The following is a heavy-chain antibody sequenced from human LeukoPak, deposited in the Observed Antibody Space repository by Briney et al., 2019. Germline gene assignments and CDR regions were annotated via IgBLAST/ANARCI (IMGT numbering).Heavy chain of an antibody. CDR2: ISGRGGNT. Sequence: PGGSLRLSCAASGFTFSSYVMSWVRQAPVKGLEWVSGISGRGGNTYYADSVQGRFTISRDNSKNTLYLQMNSLRAEDTAVYYCAKGPSDYYGMDVWGQGTTVTVSS. J-gene: IGHJ6*02. CDR1: GFTFSSYV. CDR3: AKGPSDYYGMDV. V-gene: IGHV3-23*01.